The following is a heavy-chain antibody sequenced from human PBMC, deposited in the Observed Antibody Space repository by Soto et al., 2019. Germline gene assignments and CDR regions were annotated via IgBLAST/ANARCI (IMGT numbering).Heavy chain of an antibody. Sequence: TGGSLRLSCAGSGFTFSDYGIHWVRQAPGKGLEWVALIWYDGTNKYYADSLQGRFTISRDNAKKVVYLQMNSLRAEDTAIYHCARKNYLSWYAGLDVCGQGTTVTVYS. CDR3: ARKNYLSWYAGLDV. J-gene: IGHJ6*02. V-gene: IGHV3-33*01. D-gene: IGHD2-2*01. CDR1: GFTFSDYG. CDR2: IWYDGTNK.